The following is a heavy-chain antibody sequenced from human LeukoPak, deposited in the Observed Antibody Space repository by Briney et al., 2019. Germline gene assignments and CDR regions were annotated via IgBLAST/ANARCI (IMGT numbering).Heavy chain of an antibody. Sequence: GGSLRLSCAASGFTFSTYWMSWMRQAPVKGLEWVANIKYDGSEEYYVDSVKGRFTISRDNAKNSLYLQLNSLRVEDTAVYYCKSGGEAPGNFDYWGQGTLVTVSP. V-gene: IGHV3-7*01. CDR2: IKYDGSEE. J-gene: IGHJ4*02. D-gene: IGHD1-1*01. CDR3: KSGGEAPGNFDY. CDR1: GFTFSTYW.